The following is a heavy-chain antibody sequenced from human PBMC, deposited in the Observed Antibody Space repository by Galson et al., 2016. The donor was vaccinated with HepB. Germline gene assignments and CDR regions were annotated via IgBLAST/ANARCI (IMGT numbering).Heavy chain of an antibody. CDR2: ISFDGSNK. Sequence: SLRLSCAASGFTFSSYAMHWVRQAPGKGLEWVAVISFDGSNKYYADSVKGRFTISRDNSKNTLYLQMNSLRAEDTAVYYCARAPLEMATIQRGYLDYWGQGTLVTVSS. CDR1: GFTFSSYA. D-gene: IGHD5-24*01. CDR3: ARAPLEMATIQRGYLDY. J-gene: IGHJ4*02. V-gene: IGHV3-30-3*01.